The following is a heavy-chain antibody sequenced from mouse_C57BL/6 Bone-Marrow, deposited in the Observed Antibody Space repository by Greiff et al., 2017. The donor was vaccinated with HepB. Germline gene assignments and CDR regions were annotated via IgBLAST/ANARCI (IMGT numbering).Heavy chain of an antibody. V-gene: IGHV5-15*01. CDR1: GFTFSDYG. CDR3: ARHLYDGYHAMDY. Sequence: EVQRVESGGGLVQPGGSLKLSCAASGFTFSDYGMAWVRQAPRKGPEWVAFISNLAYSIYYADTVTGRFTISRENAKNTLYLEMSSLRSEDTAMYYCARHLYDGYHAMDYWGQGTSVTVSS. CDR2: ISNLAYSI. J-gene: IGHJ4*01. D-gene: IGHD2-3*01.